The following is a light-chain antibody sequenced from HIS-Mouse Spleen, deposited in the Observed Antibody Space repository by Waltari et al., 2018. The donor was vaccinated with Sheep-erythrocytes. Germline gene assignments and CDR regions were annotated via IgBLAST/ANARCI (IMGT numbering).Light chain of an antibody. V-gene: IGLV3-1*01. J-gene: IGLJ2*01. CDR2: QDS. CDR1: TLGDKY. Sequence: SYELTQPPSVSVSPGQTASITCSGDTLGDKYACWYQQKPGQSPLLVIYQDSKRPSGIPERFPGSNSGNTATLTISGTQAMDEADYYCQAWDSSTVVFGGGTKLTVL. CDR3: QAWDSSTVV.